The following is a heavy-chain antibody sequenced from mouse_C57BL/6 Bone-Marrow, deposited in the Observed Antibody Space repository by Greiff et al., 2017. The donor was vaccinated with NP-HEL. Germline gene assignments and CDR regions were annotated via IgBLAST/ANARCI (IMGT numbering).Heavy chain of an antibody. V-gene: IGHV14-4*01. D-gene: IGHD2-1*01. Sequence: EVQLQQSGAELVRPGASVKLSCTASGFNIKDDYMHWVKQRPEQGLEWIGWIDPENGDTEYASKFQGKATITADTSSNTAYLQLSSLTSEDTAVYYCTHIYYGNPYAMDYWGQGTSVTVSS. J-gene: IGHJ4*01. CDR3: THIYYGNPYAMDY. CDR1: GFNIKDDY. CDR2: IDPENGDT.